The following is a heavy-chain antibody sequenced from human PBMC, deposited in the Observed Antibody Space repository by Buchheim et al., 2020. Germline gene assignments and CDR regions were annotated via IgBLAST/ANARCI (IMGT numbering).Heavy chain of an antibody. V-gene: IGHV1-46*03. J-gene: IGHJ6*02. D-gene: IGHD2-8*01. Sequence: QVQLVQSGAEVKKPGASVKVSCKASGYTFTSYYMHWVRQAPGQGLEWMGIINPSGGSTSYAQKFQGRVTMTRDTSTCTVYMELSSLRSEDTAVYYCARDIVLMVYGPYYYYYGMDVWGQGTT. CDR3: ARDIVLMVYGPYYYYYGMDV. CDR1: GYTFTSYY. CDR2: INPSGGST.